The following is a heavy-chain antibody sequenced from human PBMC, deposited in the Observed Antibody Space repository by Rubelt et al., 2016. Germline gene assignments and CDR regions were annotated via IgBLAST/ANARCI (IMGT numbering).Heavy chain of an antibody. CDR1: GYSISSGYY. J-gene: IGHJ5*02. V-gene: IGHV4-38-2*02. CDR3: AKIFGYCSGSSCYRWIDP. D-gene: IGHD2-2*03. CDR2: IYHSGST. Sequence: QVQLQESGPGLVKPSETLSLTCTVSGYSISSGYYWGWIRQPPGKGLEWIGSIYHSGSTYYNPSLKSRVTISVDTSKNQFSLKLSSVTAADTAVYYCAKIFGYCSGSSCYRWIDPWGQGTLVTVSS.